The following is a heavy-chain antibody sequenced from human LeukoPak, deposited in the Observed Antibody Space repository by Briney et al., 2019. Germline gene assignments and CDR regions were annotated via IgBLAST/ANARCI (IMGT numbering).Heavy chain of an antibody. J-gene: IGHJ4*02. CDR2: IYYSGST. V-gene: IGHV4-59*01. Sequence: SETLSLTCTVSGGSISSYFWSWIRQPPGMGLEWIGYIYYSGSTSYNPSLKSRVTISLDTSKNQFSLKLTSVTAADTAVYYCARESSGSEALYYFDNWGQGILVTVSS. D-gene: IGHD3-10*01. CDR1: GGSISSYF. CDR3: ARESSGSEALYYFDN.